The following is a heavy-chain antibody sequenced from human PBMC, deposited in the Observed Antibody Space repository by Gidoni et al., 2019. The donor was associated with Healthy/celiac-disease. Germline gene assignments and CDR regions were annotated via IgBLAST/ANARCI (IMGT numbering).Heavy chain of an antibody. CDR2: T. D-gene: IGHD3-10*01. J-gene: IGHJ2*01. CDR3: ATAYYYGSGSYYNPWYFDL. V-gene: IGHV1-24*01. Sequence: TIYAQKFQGRVTMTEDTSTDTAYMELSSLRSEDTAVYYCATAYYYGSGSYYNPWYFDLWGRGTLVTVSS.